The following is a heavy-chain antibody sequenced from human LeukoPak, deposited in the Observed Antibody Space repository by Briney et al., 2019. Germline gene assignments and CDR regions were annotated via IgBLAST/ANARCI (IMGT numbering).Heavy chain of an antibody. CDR3: ARHLPAVKYFDY. V-gene: IGHV4-59*08. J-gene: IGHJ4*02. D-gene: IGHD3-22*01. CDR2: IYYSGST. CDR1: GGSISSYY. Sequence: SETLSLTCTVSGGSISSYYWSWIRQPPGKGLEWIGYIYYSGSTNYNPSLKSRVTISVDTSKNQFSLKLSSVTAADTAVYYCARHLPAVKYFDYWGQGTLVTVSS.